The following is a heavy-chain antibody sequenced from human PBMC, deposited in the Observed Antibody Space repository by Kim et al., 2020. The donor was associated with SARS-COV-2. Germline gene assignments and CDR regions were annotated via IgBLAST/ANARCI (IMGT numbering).Heavy chain of an antibody. CDR1: GFSFSSHA. CDR3: ARETGYGAGSSIDF. D-gene: IGHD3-10*01. CDR2: ITGGGRV. Sequence: GGSLRLSCVASGFSFSSHALNWVRQAPGGGLQWVSAITGGGRVYYAESVKGRFTLSRDNYKKTVSLQMVSLRVDDTATYFCARETGYGAGSSIDFWGQGT. J-gene: IGHJ4*02. V-gene: IGHV3-23*01.